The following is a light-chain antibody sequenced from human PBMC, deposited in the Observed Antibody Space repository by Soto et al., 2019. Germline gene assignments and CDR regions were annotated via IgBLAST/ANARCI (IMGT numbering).Light chain of an antibody. CDR2: EVS. J-gene: IGLJ3*02. CDR3: SSYTISSTWV. CDR1: SSDVGTYNY. Sequence: QSALTQPASVSGSPGQSITISRTGTSSDVGTYNYVSWYQQHPGKAPKLMIYEVSNRPSGVSNRFSGSKSGNTASLTISGLQAEDEADYYCSSYTISSTWVFGGGTKLTVL. V-gene: IGLV2-14*01.